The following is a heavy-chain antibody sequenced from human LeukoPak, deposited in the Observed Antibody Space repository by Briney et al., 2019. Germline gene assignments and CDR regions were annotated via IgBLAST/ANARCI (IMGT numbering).Heavy chain of an antibody. CDR2: IKQDGSEK. CDR3: AREAGGMTHYFYYFDY. V-gene: IGHV3-7*01. D-gene: IGHD2/OR15-2a*01. J-gene: IGHJ4*02. Sequence: GGPLRLSCAASGFTFSSYWMSWVRQAPGKGLEWVANIKQDGSEKYYVDSVKGRFTISRDNAKNSLYLQMNSLRAEDTAVYYCAREAGGMTHYFYYFDYWGQGTLVTVSS. CDR1: GFTFSSYW.